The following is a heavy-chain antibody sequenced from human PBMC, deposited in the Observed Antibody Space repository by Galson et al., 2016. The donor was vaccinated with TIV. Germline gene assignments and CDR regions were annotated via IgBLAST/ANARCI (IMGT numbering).Heavy chain of an antibody. D-gene: IGHD1-14*01. V-gene: IGHV1-18*01. Sequence: SVKVSCKASGYTFDTYGIIWVRQAPGQGLEWMGWISAYNGITKYVQKFQGRVTLTTDTSTGTAYMELRSLRSDDTAVYYCGRGRVYFDYWGQGTLVTVSS. CDR3: GRGRVYFDY. CDR1: GYTFDTYG. CDR2: ISAYNGIT. J-gene: IGHJ4*02.